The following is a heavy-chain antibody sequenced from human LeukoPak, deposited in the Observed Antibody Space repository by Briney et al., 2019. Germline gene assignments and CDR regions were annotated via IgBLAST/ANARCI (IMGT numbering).Heavy chain of an antibody. Sequence: GGSLRLSCVASGFTFSSYWMSWVRQAPGKGLEWVANIKHGGNEKYYVDSVKGRFTISRDNAKNSLYLQMNSLRAEDTAVYYCTREGYDSSGLDAFDIWGQGTMVTVSS. CDR3: TREGYDSSGLDAFDI. V-gene: IGHV3-7*01. D-gene: IGHD3-22*01. CDR2: IKHGGNEK. J-gene: IGHJ3*02. CDR1: GFTFSSYW.